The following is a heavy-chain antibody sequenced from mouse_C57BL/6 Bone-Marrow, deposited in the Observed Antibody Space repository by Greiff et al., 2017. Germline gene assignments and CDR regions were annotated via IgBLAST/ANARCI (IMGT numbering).Heavy chain of an antibody. D-gene: IGHD1-1*01. CDR3: ARENYGSSHWFAY. CDR2: IFPGSGST. Sequence: QVQLKESGPELVKPGASVKISCKASGYTFTDYYINWVKQRPGQGLEWIGWIFPGSGSTYYNEKFKGKATLTVDKSSSTAYMLLSSLTSEDSAVYFCARENYGSSHWFAYWGQGTLVTVSA. CDR1: GYTFTDYY. J-gene: IGHJ3*01. V-gene: IGHV1-75*01.